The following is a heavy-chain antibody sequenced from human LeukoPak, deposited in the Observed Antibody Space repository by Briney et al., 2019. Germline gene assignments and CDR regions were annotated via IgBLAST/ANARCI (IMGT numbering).Heavy chain of an antibody. CDR3: AKALKRITIFGVTRGHIPLDY. Sequence: HPGGSLRLSCAASGFTVSSNYMSWVRQAPGKGLEWVSVIYSGGSTYYADSVKGRFTISRDNSKNTLYLQMNSLRAEDTAVYYCAKALKRITIFGVTRGHIPLDYWGQGTLVTVSS. V-gene: IGHV3-53*01. CDR1: GFTVSSNY. D-gene: IGHD3-3*01. J-gene: IGHJ4*02. CDR2: IYSGGST.